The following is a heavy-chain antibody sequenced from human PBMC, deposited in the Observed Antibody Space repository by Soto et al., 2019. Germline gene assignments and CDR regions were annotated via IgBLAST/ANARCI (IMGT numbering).Heavy chain of an antibody. J-gene: IGHJ4*02. CDR2: ISYDGSNK. Sequence: GGSLRLSCAASGFTFSSYGMHWVRQAPGKGLEWVAVISYDGSNKYYADSVKGRFTLSRDNSKNTLYLQMNSLRAEDTAVYYCATSGYCTNGVCRWAAAGTGDYWGQGTLVTVSS. CDR1: GFTFSSYG. D-gene: IGHD2-8*01. V-gene: IGHV3-30*03. CDR3: ATSGYCTNGVCRWAAAGTGDY.